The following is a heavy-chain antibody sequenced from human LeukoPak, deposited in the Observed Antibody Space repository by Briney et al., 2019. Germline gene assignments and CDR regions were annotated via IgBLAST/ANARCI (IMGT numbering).Heavy chain of an antibody. CDR2: ISLSSVTI. CDR3: ARETASAPFDS. CDR1: GFTFREYN. J-gene: IGHJ4*02. Sequence: GGSLRLSCSVSGFTFREYNMHWVRQVPGKGLEWVSYISLSSVTIFYADSVKGRFTISRDNAENSLYLQMNSLRAEDTAVYYCARETASAPFDSWGRGTLVTVSS. V-gene: IGHV3-48*01. D-gene: IGHD2-21*01.